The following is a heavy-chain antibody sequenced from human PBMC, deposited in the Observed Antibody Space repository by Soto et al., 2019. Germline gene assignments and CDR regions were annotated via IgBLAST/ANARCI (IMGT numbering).Heavy chain of an antibody. CDR2: IYYSGST. CDR1: GGSISSGGYY. D-gene: IGHD2-15*01. V-gene: IGHV4-31*03. J-gene: IGHJ4*02. Sequence: QVQLQESGPGLVKPSQTLSLTCTVSGGSISSGGYYWSWIRQHPGKGLEWIGYIYYSGSTYYNPSLNSRVTISVDTSKNQFSLKLSSVTAADTAVYYCAREVVAATIVDYWGQGTLVTVSS. CDR3: AREVVAATIVDY.